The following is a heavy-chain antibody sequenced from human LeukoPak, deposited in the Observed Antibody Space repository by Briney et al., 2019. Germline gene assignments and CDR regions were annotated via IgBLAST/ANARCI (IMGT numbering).Heavy chain of an antibody. J-gene: IGHJ4*02. CDR2: ISYDGSNK. CDR1: GFTFSSYA. V-gene: IGHV3-30-3*02. D-gene: IGHD2-21*02. Sequence: PGRSLRLSCAASGFTFSSYAMHWVRQAPGKGLEWVAVISYDGSNKYYADSVKGRFTISRDNSKNTLYLQMNSLRAEDTAVYYCAKEHIVVVTATMGLGYWGQGTLVTVSS. CDR3: AKEHIVVVTATMGLGY.